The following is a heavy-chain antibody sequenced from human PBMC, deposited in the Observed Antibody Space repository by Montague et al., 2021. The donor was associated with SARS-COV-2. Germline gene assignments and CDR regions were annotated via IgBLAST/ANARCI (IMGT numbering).Heavy chain of an antibody. CDR1: GFPFSSYA. CDR2: ISYDGSNK. D-gene: IGHD3-10*01. J-gene: IGHJ6*02. V-gene: IGHV3-30-3*01. Sequence: SLRLSCAASGFPFSSYAMHLFRLAPGKGLEWVTIISYDGSNKYYADSVKGRFTISRDNSKNTLYLQMNSLRAEDTAVYYYARGGVDYGMDVWGQRATVTVAS. CDR3: ARGGVDYGMDV.